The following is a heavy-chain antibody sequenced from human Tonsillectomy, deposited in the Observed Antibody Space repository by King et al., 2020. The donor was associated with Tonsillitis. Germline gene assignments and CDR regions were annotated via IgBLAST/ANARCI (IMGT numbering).Heavy chain of an antibody. CDR2: IIPIFGPA. J-gene: IGHJ4*02. Sequence: VQLVESGAEVKKPRSSVKVSCKASGGTFSTYGLSWVRQAPGQGLEWMGGIIPIFGPANYAQKVQGRLTITTDESTSTVYMELSSLKSEDTAVYYCAREGGTTVTLFDHWGQGTMVTVSS. V-gene: IGHV1-69*01. CDR1: GGTFSTYG. D-gene: IGHD4-17*01. CDR3: AREGGTTVTLFDH.